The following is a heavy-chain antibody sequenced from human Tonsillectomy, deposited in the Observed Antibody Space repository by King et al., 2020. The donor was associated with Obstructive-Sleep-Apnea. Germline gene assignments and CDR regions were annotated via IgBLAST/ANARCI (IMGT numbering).Heavy chain of an antibody. CDR2: IDDSSTYI. D-gene: IGHD4-17*01. CDR3: ASPKLLDYGDYYGMHV. CDR1: GFPFSTYS. Sequence: EVQLVESGGGLVKPGGSLRLSCAASGFPFSTYSVSWVRQAPGKGLEWVASIDDSSTYIYYADSVRGRFTISRDNAKNSLYLQMNSLRAEDTAVYYCASPKLLDYGDYYGMHVWGQGTTVTVAS. J-gene: IGHJ6*02. V-gene: IGHV3-21*01.